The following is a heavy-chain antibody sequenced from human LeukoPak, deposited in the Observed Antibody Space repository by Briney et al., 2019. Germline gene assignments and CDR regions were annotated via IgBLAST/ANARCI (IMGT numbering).Heavy chain of an antibody. V-gene: IGHV1-46*01. Sequence: ASVKVSCKASGYTFTSYYMHWVRQAPGQGLEWMGIINPSGGSTSYAQKFQGRVTMTRDTSTSTVYMELSSLRSEDTAVYYCAKIISYNSSGSPPFDYWAQGPLVTVS. J-gene: IGHJ4*02. CDR1: GYTFTSYY. CDR2: INPSGGST. CDR3: AKIISYNSSGSPPFDY. D-gene: IGHD3-22*01.